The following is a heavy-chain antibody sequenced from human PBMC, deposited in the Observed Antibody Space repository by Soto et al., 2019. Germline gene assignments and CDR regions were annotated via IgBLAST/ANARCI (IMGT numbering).Heavy chain of an antibody. CDR1: GGSISSSSYY. J-gene: IGHJ6*03. V-gene: IGHV4-39*01. Sequence: SETLSLTCTVSGGSISSSSYYWGWIRQPPGKGLEWIGSIYYSGSTYYNPSLKSRVTISVDTSKNQFSLKLSSVTAADTAVYYCARHSSYNWNLYYYYYMDVWGKGTTVTVSS. CDR2: IYYSGST. CDR3: ARHSSYNWNLYYYYYMDV. D-gene: IGHD1-20*01.